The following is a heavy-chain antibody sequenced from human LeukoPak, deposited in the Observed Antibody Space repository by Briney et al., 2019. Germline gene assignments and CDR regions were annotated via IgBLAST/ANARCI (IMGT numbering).Heavy chain of an antibody. CDR2: INPNSGGT. V-gene: IGHV1-2*02. CDR3: ARDRDYGDYVLGY. J-gene: IGHJ4*02. D-gene: IGHD4-17*01. Sequence: ASVKVSCKASGYTFTGYYMHWVRQAPGQGLEWMGWINPNSGGTNHAQKFQGRVTMTRHTSISTAYMELSRLRSDDTAVYYCARDRDYGDYVLGYWGQGILVTVSS. CDR1: GYTFTGYY.